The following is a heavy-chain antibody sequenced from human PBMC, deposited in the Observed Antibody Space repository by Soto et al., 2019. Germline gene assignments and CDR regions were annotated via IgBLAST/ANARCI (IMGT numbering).Heavy chain of an antibody. CDR1: GFTFSSYA. V-gene: IGHV3-23*01. CDR2: ISGSGGST. D-gene: IGHD4-4*01. J-gene: IGHJ1*01. Sequence: GGSLRLSCAASGFTFSSYAMSWVRQAPGKGLEWVSAISGSGGSTYYADSVKGRFTISRDNSKNTLYLQMNSLRAEDTAVYYCAKDDYYLYSNSEYVQHWGQGTLVTVSS. CDR3: AKDDYYLYSNSEYVQH.